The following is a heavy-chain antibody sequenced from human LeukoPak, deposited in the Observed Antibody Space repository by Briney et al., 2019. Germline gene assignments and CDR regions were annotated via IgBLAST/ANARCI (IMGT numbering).Heavy chain of an antibody. CDR1: GFTFSSYG. J-gene: IGHJ4*02. CDR2: IWYDGSNK. D-gene: IGHD6-13*01. Sequence: GGSLRLSCAASGFTFSSYGMHWVRQAPGKGLEWVAVIWYDGSNKYYADSVKGRFTISRDNSKNTLYLQMNSLRAEDTAVYYCARMYSSSWFEFDYWGQGTLVTVSS. V-gene: IGHV3-33*01. CDR3: ARMYSSSWFEFDY.